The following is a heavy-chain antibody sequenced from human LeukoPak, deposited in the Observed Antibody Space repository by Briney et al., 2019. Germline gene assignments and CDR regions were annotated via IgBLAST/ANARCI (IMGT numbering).Heavy chain of an antibody. Sequence: GGSLRLSCVASGFPFTNYAMSWVRQAPGKGLEWVSVISGSDTNTYYADSVKGRFTISRDNSKNTLYLQMNSLRAEDTAVYYCARDFYFYYYMDAWGKGTTVTVSS. J-gene: IGHJ6*03. V-gene: IGHV3-23*01. CDR1: GFPFTNYA. CDR2: ISGSDTNT. CDR3: ARDFYFYYYMDA.